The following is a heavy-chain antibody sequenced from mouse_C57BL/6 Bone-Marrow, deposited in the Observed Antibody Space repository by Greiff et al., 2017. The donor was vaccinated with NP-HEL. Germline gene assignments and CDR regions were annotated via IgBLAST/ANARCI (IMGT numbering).Heavy chain of an antibody. CDR1: GYTFTSYG. D-gene: IGHD1-1*02. CDR3: ATGGGLRLFDY. J-gene: IGHJ2*01. V-gene: IGHV1-81*01. CDR2: IYPRSGNT. Sequence: QVQLKESGAELARPGASVKLSCKASGYTFTSYGISWVQQRTGQGLEWIGEIYPRSGNTYYNEQFKGKATLTADKSSSTAYMELRSLTSEDSAVYFGATGGGLRLFDYWGQGTTLTVAS.